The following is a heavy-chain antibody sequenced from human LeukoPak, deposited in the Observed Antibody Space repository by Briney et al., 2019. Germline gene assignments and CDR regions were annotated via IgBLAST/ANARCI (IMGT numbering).Heavy chain of an antibody. V-gene: IGHV3-15*01. CDR3: ANPVKGYYYDSSGYGSEFGD. D-gene: IGHD3-22*01. CDR2: IKSKNDGGTP. Sequence: GGSLRLSCAASGFTFSDAWMSWVRQAPGKGLEWVGRIKSKNDGGTPDYAAPVKGRFTVSRDDSKNTLYLQMNSLRAEDTAVYYCANPVKGYYYDSSGYGSEFGDWGQGTLVTVSS. J-gene: IGHJ4*02. CDR1: GFTFSDAW.